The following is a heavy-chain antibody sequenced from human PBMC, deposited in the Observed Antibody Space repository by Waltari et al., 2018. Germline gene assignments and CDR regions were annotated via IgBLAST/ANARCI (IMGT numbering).Heavy chain of an antibody. CDR2: INPNSGGT. D-gene: IGHD3-10*01. CDR3: ARGGGGSGSYNGY. V-gene: IGHV1-2*06. CDR1: GYTFTGYY. Sequence: QVQLVQSGAEVKKPGASVKVSCKASGYTFTGYYMHWVRQAPGQGLEWMGRINPNSGGTNYAQKFQGRVTMTRDTSIRTAYMELSRLGSDDRAVYYCARGGGGSGSYNGYWGQGTLVTVSS. J-gene: IGHJ4*02.